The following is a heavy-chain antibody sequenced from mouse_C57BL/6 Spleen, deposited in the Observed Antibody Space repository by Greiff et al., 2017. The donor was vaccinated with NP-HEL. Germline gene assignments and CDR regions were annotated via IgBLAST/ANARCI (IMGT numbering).Heavy chain of an antibody. CDR1: GYAFSSSW. Sequence: VQLQQSGPELVKPGASVKISCKASGYAFSSSWMNWVKQRPGKGLEWIGRIYPGDGDTNYNGKFKGKATLTADKSSSTAYMQLSSLTSEDSAVYFGARGGSSPAWFAYWGQGTLVTVSA. V-gene: IGHV1-82*01. CDR2: IYPGDGDT. J-gene: IGHJ3*01. D-gene: IGHD1-1*01. CDR3: ARGGSSPAWFAY.